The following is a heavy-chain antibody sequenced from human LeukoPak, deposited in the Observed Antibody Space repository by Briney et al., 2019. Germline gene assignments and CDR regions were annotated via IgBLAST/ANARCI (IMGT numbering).Heavy chain of an antibody. CDR1: GYTFTSYG. J-gene: IGHJ6*02. Sequence: ASVKVSCKASGYTFTSYGISWVRQAPGQGLEWMGWISAYNGNTNYAQKLQGRVTMTTDTSTSTAYMELRSLRSDDTAVYYCARDPAYYDSSGYYYYYYYYYGMDVWGQGTTVTVSS. CDR2: ISAYNGNT. V-gene: IGHV1-18*01. CDR3: ARDPAYYDSSGYYYYYYYYYGMDV. D-gene: IGHD3-22*01.